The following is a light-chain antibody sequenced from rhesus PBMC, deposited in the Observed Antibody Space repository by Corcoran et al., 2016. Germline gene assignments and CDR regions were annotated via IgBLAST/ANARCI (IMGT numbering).Light chain of an antibody. V-gene: IGKV1S17*01. J-gene: IGKJ3*01. CDR2: AAS. CDR1: QDITNN. CDR3: PHGSGILFT. Sequence: DIQMTQSPSSLSASVGDTVTITCQASQDITNNLAWYQQKPGKVPKLLICAASTLQSGVPSRFSGSGSGTDFTHTISSLQPEDFATSYCPHGSGILFTFGPGTKLDFK.